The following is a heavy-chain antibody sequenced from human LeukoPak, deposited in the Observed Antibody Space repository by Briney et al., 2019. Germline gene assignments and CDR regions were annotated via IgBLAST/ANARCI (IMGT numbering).Heavy chain of an antibody. J-gene: IGHJ4*02. CDR3: VTYYYGSSAPKRNY. CDR1: GGSFSDYF. D-gene: IGHD3-22*01. Sequence: SETLSLTCAVYGGSFSDYFWSWIRQPPGKGLEWIGEISHSGSTTYNPSLRSRVTVSGDTSKKQFSLKLSSVTAADTAVYYCVTYYYGSSAPKRNYWGQGILVTVSS. V-gene: IGHV4-34*01. CDR2: ISHSGST.